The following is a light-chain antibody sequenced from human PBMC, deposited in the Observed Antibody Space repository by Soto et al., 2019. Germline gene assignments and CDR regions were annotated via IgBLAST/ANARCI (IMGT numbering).Light chain of an antibody. Sequence: QSALTQPASMSGSPGQSITISCTGTSSDVGGYNYVSWYQQHPGKAPKLMIYEVSHRPSGVSDRFSGSKSGNTASLTISGLQAEDEADYYCSSCTTSTTLVVFGGGTKLTVL. J-gene: IGLJ3*02. CDR3: SSCTTSTTLVV. CDR2: EVS. CDR1: SSDVGGYNY. V-gene: IGLV2-14*01.